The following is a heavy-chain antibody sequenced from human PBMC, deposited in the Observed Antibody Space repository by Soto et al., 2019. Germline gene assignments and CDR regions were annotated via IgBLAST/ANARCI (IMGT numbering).Heavy chain of an antibody. CDR2: IIPIFGTA. J-gene: IGHJ5*02. Sequence: QVQLVQSGAEVKKPGSSVKVSCKASGGTFSSYAISWVRQAPGQGLEWMGGIIPIFGTANYAQKFQGRVTITADESTSTAYMELSSLRSEDTAVYYCARGAEGRYNWHYEYWFDPWCQGTLVTVSS. CDR3: ARGAEGRYNWHYEYWFDP. CDR1: GGTFSSYA. D-gene: IGHD1-7*01. V-gene: IGHV1-69*01.